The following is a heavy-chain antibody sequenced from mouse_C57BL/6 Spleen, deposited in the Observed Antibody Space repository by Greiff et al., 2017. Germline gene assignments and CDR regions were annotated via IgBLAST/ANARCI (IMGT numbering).Heavy chain of an antibody. V-gene: IGHV2-9-1*01. CDR3: ARNHYGSSPAWFAY. CDR2: IWTGGGT. Sequence: VKLMESGPGLVAPSQSLSITCTVSGFSLTSYAISWVRQPPGKGLEWLGVIWTGGGTNYNSALKSRLSISKDNSKSQVFLKMNSLQTDDTARYYCARNHYGSSPAWFAYWGQGTLVTVSA. D-gene: IGHD1-1*01. CDR1: GFSLTSYA. J-gene: IGHJ3*01.